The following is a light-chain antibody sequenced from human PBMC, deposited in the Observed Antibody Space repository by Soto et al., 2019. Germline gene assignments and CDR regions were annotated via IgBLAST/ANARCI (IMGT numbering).Light chain of an antibody. CDR3: QVWDGSSDHYV. CDR1: NIGSDS. V-gene: IGLV3-21*02. Sequence: SYDLTQPPSVSAAPGQTARITCGGDNIGSDSVHWYQQKPGQAPLLVVYDDSDRPSGIPERFSGFSYGNTATLTISRVEAGDEADYYCQVWDGSSDHYVFGTGTKVTVL. CDR2: DDS. J-gene: IGLJ1*01.